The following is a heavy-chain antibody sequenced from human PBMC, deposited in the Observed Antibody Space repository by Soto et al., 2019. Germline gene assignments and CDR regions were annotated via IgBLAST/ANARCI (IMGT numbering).Heavy chain of an antibody. D-gene: IGHD3-3*01. J-gene: IGHJ3*02. CDR2: ISYDGSNK. V-gene: IGHV3-30-3*01. CDR1: GFTFSSYA. CDR3: ARERARRFLEWGQNDAFDI. Sequence: QVQLVESGGGVAQPGRSLRLSCAASGFTFSSYAMHWVRQAPGKGLEWVAVISYDGSNKYYADSVKGRFTISRDNSKNTLYLQMNSLRAEDTAVYYCARERARRFLEWGQNDAFDIWGQGTMVTVSS.